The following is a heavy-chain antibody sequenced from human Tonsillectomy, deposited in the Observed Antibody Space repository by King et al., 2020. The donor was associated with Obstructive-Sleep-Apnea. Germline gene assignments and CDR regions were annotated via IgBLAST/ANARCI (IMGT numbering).Heavy chain of an antibody. Sequence: VQLVESGGGLVQPGGSLRLSCAASGFTFSSYAMSWVRQGPGKGLEWVSSISGSGGYTYYADYVKGRFTISRDNSKNTLYLQMDSLRAEDTAVYYCAKHKMSTWFFDYWGQGALVTVSS. J-gene: IGHJ4*02. D-gene: IGHD5-24*01. CDR2: ISGSGGYT. CDR1: GFTFSSYA. CDR3: AKHKMSTWFFDY. V-gene: IGHV3-23*04.